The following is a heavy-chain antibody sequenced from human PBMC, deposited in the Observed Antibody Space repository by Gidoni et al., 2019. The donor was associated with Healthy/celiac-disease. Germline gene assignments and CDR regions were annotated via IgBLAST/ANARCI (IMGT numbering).Heavy chain of an antibody. V-gene: IGHV4-59*08. J-gene: IGHJ5*02. CDR2: IYYSRST. CDR1: GGSISSYY. Sequence: QVQLQESGPGLVKPSQTLSLPCTVSGGSISSYYCSWIRQPPGKRLEWVGYIYYSRSTNYNPARKSRVTISVDTFKDQFSLKLRSVTAADTAGYFWAGLGGYCSSTSCPRWFDPWGQGTLVTVSS. D-gene: IGHD2-2*01. CDR3: AGLGGYCSSTSCPRWFDP.